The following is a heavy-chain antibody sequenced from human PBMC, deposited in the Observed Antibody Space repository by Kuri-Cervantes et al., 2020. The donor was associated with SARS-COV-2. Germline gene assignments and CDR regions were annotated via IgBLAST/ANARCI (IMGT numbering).Heavy chain of an antibody. CDR1: GGSISSGDYS. V-gene: IGHV4-30-2*01. Sequence: SETLSLTCTVSGGSISSGDYSWSWIRQPPGKGLEWIGYIYHSGSTYYNPSLKSRVTISVDRSKNQFSLKLSSVTAADTAVYYCARVKRITIFGVSTNKAYYFDYWGQGTLVTVSS. CDR3: ARVKRITIFGVSTNKAYYFDY. D-gene: IGHD3-3*01. J-gene: IGHJ4*02. CDR2: IYHSGST.